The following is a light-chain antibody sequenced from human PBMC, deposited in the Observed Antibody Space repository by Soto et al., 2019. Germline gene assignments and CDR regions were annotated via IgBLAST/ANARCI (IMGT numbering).Light chain of an antibody. CDR1: QSVRSSF. V-gene: IGKV3-20*01. Sequence: VMTQSPATLSVSPGERATLSCRASQSVRSSFLAWYQQKPGQAPRLLIYAASSRATGIPDRFSGSGSGTDFTLTINRLEPEDFAVYYCQDYGTSWTFGQGTKVDI. CDR2: AAS. CDR3: QDYGTSWT. J-gene: IGKJ1*01.